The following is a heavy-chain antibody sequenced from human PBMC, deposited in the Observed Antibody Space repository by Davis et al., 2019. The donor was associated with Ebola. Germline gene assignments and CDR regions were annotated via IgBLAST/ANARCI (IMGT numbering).Heavy chain of an antibody. CDR2: IYHSGST. CDR1: GGSISSSNW. J-gene: IGHJ3*02. CDR3: ARLLAVAGNPDAFDI. D-gene: IGHD6-19*01. Sequence: PSETLSLTCAVSGGSISSSNWWSWVRQPPGKGLEWIGEIYHSGSTNYNPSLKSRVTISVDKSKNQFSLKLSSVTAADTAVYYCARLLAVAGNPDAFDIWGQGTMVTVSS. V-gene: IGHV4-4*02.